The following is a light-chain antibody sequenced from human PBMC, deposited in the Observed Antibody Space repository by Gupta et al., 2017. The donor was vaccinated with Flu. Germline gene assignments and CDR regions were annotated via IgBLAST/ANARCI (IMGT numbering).Light chain of an antibody. V-gene: IGLV2-23*02. J-gene: IGLJ2*01. Sequence: PGQSITIACTGTRSAVGNYNLVPWHQHQPGKAPKLIIYEVDTRPSGVSSRFCASKSDNTASLTISGLQAEDAADYYCCSYAAWNTLVFVGG. CDR3: CSYAAWNTLV. CDR2: EVD. CDR1: RSAVGNYNL.